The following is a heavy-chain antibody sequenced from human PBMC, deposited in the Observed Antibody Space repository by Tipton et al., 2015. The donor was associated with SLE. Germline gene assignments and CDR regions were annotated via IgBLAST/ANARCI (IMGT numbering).Heavy chain of an antibody. Sequence: SLRLSCIASGFSFRSYAMSWVRRAPGKGLELVGRIKSKTAGGTIDYAAPVKGRFTISRDDSKNMVYLQMTSLKTEDTAVYYCAKHQNSDGSGYPQWAFDMWGQGTMLIVSS. CDR1: GFSFRSYA. D-gene: IGHD3-22*01. CDR3: AKHQNSDGSGYPQWAFDM. CDR2: IKSKTAGGTI. V-gene: IGHV3-15*01. J-gene: IGHJ3*02.